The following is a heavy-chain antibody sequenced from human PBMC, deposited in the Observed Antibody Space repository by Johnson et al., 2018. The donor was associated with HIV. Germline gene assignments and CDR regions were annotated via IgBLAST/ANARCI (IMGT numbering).Heavy chain of an antibody. V-gene: IGHV3-66*01. D-gene: IGHD3-22*01. Sequence: VQLVESGGGLVQPGGSLRLSCAASGLTVSNNYMTWVRQGPGKGLEWVSVINSGGGTYYADSVTGRFTISRDNSKNTLYLQMNSLRAEDTAVYYCAKSNPMIVVVDAFDIWGQGTMVTVSS. J-gene: IGHJ3*02. CDR2: INSGGGT. CDR1: GLTVSNNY. CDR3: AKSNPMIVVVDAFDI.